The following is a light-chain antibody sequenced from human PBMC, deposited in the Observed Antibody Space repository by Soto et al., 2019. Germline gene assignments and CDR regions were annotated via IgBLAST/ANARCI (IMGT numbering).Light chain of an antibody. CDR3: QQYAGSPTT. J-gene: IGKJ1*01. V-gene: IGKV3-20*01. Sequence: EIVVTQSPGTLSLSAGERATLSCRTSQRVGNAFIGWYQQKPGQAPRFLMYGTSNRATGTPDRFSGSGSGTDFTLTTSRLDPEDFAVYYCQQYAGSPTTFGQGTMVEIK. CDR2: GTS. CDR1: QRVGNAF.